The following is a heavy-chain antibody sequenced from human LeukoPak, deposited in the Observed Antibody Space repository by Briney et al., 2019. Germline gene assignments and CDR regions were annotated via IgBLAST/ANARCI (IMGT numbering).Heavy chain of an antibody. CDR1: GGSISSYY. CDR3: ARDGVAAAGPYAFDV. V-gene: IGHV4-4*07. J-gene: IGHJ3*01. CDR2: IYSSGST. D-gene: IGHD6-13*01. Sequence: PSETLSLTCTVSGGSISSYYWSWIRQPAGKGLEWIGRIYSSGSTNYNPCLKSRVPMSVDTSKNQFYLKVSSVTAADTAVYYCARDGVAAAGPYAFDVWVQGTMVTVSS.